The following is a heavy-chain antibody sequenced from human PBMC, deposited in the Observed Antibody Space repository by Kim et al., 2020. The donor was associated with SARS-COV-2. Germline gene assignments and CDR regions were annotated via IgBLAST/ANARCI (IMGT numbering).Heavy chain of an antibody. Sequence: TLSLTCTVSGGSISSGGYYWSWIRQHPGKGLEWIGYIYYSGSTYYNPSLKSRVTISVDTSKNQFSLKLSSVTAADTAVYYCATGSAYCSSTSCYAWDYWGQGTLVTVSS. V-gene: IGHV4-31*03. CDR3: ATGSAYCSSTSCYAWDY. CDR2: IYYSGST. CDR1: GGSISSGGYY. J-gene: IGHJ4*02. D-gene: IGHD2-2*01.